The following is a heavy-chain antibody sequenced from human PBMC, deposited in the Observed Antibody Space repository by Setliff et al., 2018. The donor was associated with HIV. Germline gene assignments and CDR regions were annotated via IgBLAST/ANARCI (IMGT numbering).Heavy chain of an antibody. CDR3: ARVRGSSYFGTFDY. CDR1: GGSINSYY. CDR2: IYYIGNT. Sequence: SETLSLTCAVSGGSINSYYWSWIRQPPGKGLEWIGYIYYIGNTNYNPSLKSRVSISVDTSKNQFSLKLSSVTAADTAVYYCARVRGSSYFGTFDYWGQGALVTVSS. D-gene: IGHD1-26*01. J-gene: IGHJ4*02. V-gene: IGHV4-59*01.